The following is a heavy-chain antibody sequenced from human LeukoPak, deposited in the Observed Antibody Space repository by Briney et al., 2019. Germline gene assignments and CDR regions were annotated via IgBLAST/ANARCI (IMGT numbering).Heavy chain of an antibody. CDR3: AKGYCSSTSCLDAFDI. Sequence: GGSLRLSCAASGFTSSSYWMHWVRQAPGKGLVWVSRINSDGTSTSYADSVKGRFTISRDNAKNTLYLQMNSLRAEDTAVYYCAKGYCSSTSCLDAFDIWGQGTMVTVSS. D-gene: IGHD2-2*01. J-gene: IGHJ3*02. V-gene: IGHV3-74*01. CDR1: GFTSSSYW. CDR2: INSDGTST.